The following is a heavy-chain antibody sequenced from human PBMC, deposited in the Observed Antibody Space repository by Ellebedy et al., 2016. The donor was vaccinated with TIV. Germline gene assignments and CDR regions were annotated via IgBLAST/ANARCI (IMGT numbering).Heavy chain of an antibody. D-gene: IGHD2-21*02. V-gene: IGHV3-7*01. CDR1: GFTFSMYG. CDR3: VKAWCAGGGCYGLGD. J-gene: IGHJ4*02. CDR2: IKQDGGDK. Sequence: GESLKISCAASGFTFSMYGMSWVRQAPGKGLEWVANIKQDGGDKSYVDSVKGRFTISRDNGKNSLYLQMSSLRAEDTAVYYCVKAWCAGGGCYGLGDWGQGTLVTVSS.